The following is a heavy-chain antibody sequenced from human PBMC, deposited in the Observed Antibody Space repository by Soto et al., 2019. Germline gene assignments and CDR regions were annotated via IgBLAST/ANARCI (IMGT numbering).Heavy chain of an antibody. CDR1: GGSISSYY. D-gene: IGHD2-15*01. CDR3: VRDMQLWRLDS. V-gene: IGHV4-59*08. J-gene: IGHJ4*02. CDR2: IYYSGST. Sequence: SETLSLTCTVSGGSISSYYWSWIRQPPGKGLEWIGYIYYSGSTNYNPSLKSRVTISVDNAKNTLYLHMSSLRAEDTAVYYCVRDMQLWRLDSWGQGTLVTVSS.